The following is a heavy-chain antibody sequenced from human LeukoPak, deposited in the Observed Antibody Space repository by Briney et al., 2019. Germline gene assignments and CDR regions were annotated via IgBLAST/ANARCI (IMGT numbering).Heavy chain of an antibody. CDR3: ARHKDYYYSYMDV. V-gene: IGHV4-61*02. Sequence: PSQTLSLTCTVSGGSISSGNYYWSWIRQPPGKGLEWIGRVYTSGGTNYNPPLKSRVTISVDSSKNQVSLRLNSVTAADTAVYYCARHKDYYYSYMDVWGKGTTVTISS. CDR2: VYTSGGT. J-gene: IGHJ6*03. CDR1: GGSISSGNYY.